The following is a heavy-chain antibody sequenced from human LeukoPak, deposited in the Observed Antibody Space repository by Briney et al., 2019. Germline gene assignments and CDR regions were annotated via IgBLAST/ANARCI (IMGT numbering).Heavy chain of an antibody. J-gene: IGHJ5*02. D-gene: IGHD6-19*01. CDR2: INHSGST. V-gene: IGHV4-34*01. CDR3: ARGRRVYSSGWYWFDP. CDR1: GGSISSYY. Sequence: PSETLSLTCTVSGGSISSYYWSWIRQPPGKGLEWIGEINHSGSTNYNPSLKSRVTISVDTSKNQFSLKLSSVTAADTAVYYCARGRRVYSSGWYWFDPWGQGTLVTVSS.